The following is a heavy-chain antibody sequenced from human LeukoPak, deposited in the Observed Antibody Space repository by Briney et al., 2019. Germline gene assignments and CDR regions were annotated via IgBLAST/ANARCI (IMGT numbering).Heavy chain of an antibody. Sequence: SETLSPTCTVTGDSISSGDYYWSWIRQPAGKGLEWIGRISSSGSTNYNPSLKSRVTISVDTSKNQFSLKLSSVTAADTAVYFCVAAAVAIDFWGQGTLVTVSS. CDR2: ISSSGST. CDR1: GDSISSGDYY. J-gene: IGHJ4*02. D-gene: IGHD6-19*01. V-gene: IGHV4-61*02. CDR3: VAAAVAIDF.